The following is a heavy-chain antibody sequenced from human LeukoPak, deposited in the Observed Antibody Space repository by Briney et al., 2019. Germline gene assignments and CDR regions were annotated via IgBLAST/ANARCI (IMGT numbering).Heavy chain of an antibody. CDR3: AKDLRRDY. CDR2: IVGGGGST. V-gene: IGHV3-23*01. CDR1: GFSFITYA. J-gene: IGHJ4*02. Sequence: GGSLRLSCEASGFSFITYAMSWVRQAPGKGLECVSGIVGGGGSTYYADPVKRRFTISRDNSKKMLYLQSNRLRTEEPAVYYCAKDLRRDYWGQGTLFTVSS.